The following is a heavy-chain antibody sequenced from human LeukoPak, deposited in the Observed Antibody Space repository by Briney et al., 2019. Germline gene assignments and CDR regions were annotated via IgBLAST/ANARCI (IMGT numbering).Heavy chain of an antibody. CDR3: AKGQYSRSSVIGY. CDR1: GGSFSGYY. CDR2: INHSGST. V-gene: IGHV4-34*01. D-gene: IGHD6-6*01. J-gene: IGHJ4*02. Sequence: SETLSLTCAVYGGSFSGYYWSWIRQPPGKGLEWIGEINHSGSTNYNPSLKSRVTISVDTSKNQFSLKLSSVTAADTAVYYCAKGQYSRSSVIGYWGQGTLVTVFS.